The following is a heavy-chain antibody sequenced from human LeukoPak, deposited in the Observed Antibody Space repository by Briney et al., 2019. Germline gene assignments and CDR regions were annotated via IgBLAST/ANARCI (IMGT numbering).Heavy chain of an antibody. J-gene: IGHJ5*02. CDR2: MKPNSGNT. V-gene: IGHV1-8*01. CDR3: ALPLRPNYDILTGYKEAWFDP. Sequence: ASVSVSCTASGYTFTSYDINWGRQATGQGGEGMGWMKPNSGNTGYAQKFQGRVTMTEDTSTDTAYMELSSLRSEDTAVYYCALPLRPNYDILTGYKEAWFDPWGQGTLVTVSS. D-gene: IGHD3-9*01. CDR1: GYTFTSYD.